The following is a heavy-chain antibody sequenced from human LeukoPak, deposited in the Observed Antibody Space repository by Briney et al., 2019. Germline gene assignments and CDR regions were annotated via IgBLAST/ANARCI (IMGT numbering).Heavy chain of an antibody. CDR2: INHSGST. Sequence: SETLSLTCAVYGGSFSGYYWSWIRQPPGKGLEWIGEINHSGSTSYNPSLKSRVTISVDTSKNQFSLKLSSVTAADTAVYYCARGQLVLLQCRFDYWGQGTLVTVSS. CDR1: GGSFSGYY. V-gene: IGHV4-34*01. CDR3: ARGQLVLLQCRFDY. D-gene: IGHD6-13*01. J-gene: IGHJ4*02.